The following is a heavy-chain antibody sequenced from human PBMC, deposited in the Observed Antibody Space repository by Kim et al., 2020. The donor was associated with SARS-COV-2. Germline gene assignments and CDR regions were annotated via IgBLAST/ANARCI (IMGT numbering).Heavy chain of an antibody. D-gene: IGHD3-10*01. CDR1: GFTFSSYS. V-gene: IGHV3-21*01. CDR2: ISSSSNYI. J-gene: IGHJ4*02. CDR3: ARDLVYYGSGSYSHY. Sequence: GGSLRLSCVTSGFTFSSYSMNWVRQAPGKGLEWVSSISSSSNYIHYADSVKGRFTFFRDNAKNSLYLQMNSLRAEDTAVYYCARDLVYYGSGSYSHYWGQGTLVTVSS.